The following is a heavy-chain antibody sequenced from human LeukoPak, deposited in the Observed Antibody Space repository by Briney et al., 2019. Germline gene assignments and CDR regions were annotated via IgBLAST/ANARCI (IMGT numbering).Heavy chain of an antibody. Sequence: PGGSLRLSCAASGFTFSSYWMSWVRQAPGKGLEWVANIKQDGSEKYYVDSVKGRFTISRDNAKNSLYLQMNSLRAEDTAVYYCARPRTTARPGYYMDVWGKGTTVTVSS. CDR2: IKQDGSEK. V-gene: IGHV3-7*01. J-gene: IGHJ6*03. CDR3: ARPRTTARPGYYMDV. D-gene: IGHD6-6*01. CDR1: GFTFSSYW.